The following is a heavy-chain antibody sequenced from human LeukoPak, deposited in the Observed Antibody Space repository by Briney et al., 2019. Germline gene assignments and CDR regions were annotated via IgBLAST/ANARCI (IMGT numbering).Heavy chain of an antibody. V-gene: IGHV3-23*01. CDR3: VKEHVDRAFTRSFEI. CDR1: GFSFSTNP. D-gene: IGHD3-10*01. Sequence: PGGSLRLSCAASGFSFSTNPMSWVRQAPGKGLEWVSAISPDRTYYAYSVKGRLTISRDNYKNTVDLHTNSPRAEDTAIYYCVKEHVDRAFTRSFEIWGQGTVVTVSS. J-gene: IGHJ3*02. CDR2: ISPDRT.